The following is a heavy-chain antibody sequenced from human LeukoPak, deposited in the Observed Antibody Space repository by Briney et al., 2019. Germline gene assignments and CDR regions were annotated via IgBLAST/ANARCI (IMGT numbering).Heavy chain of an antibody. V-gene: IGHV4-59*11. CDR1: GGSISRHY. J-gene: IGHJ6*02. D-gene: IGHD6-19*01. CDR2: IYYSGTT. CDR3: ARGPGSAWYYYYGMDV. Sequence: SETLSLTCTVSGGSISRHYWSWIRQPPGKGLEWIGYIYYSGTTKYNPSLKSRVTISVDTSKNQFSLKLSSVTAADTAVYYCARGPGSAWYYYYGMDVWGQGTTVTVSS.